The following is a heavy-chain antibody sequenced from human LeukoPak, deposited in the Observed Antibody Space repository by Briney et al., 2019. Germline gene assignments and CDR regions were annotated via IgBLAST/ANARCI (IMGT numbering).Heavy chain of an antibody. J-gene: IGHJ4*02. V-gene: IGHV4-59*08. Sequence: TPSETLSLTCTVSGGSISSYYWSWIRQPPGKGLEWIWYIYYSGSTNYNPSLKSRVTISVDTSKNQFSLKLSSVTAADTAVYYCARLLRGFDYWGQGTLVTVSS. D-gene: IGHD3-10*01. CDR1: GGSISSYY. CDR2: IYYSGST. CDR3: ARLLRGFDY.